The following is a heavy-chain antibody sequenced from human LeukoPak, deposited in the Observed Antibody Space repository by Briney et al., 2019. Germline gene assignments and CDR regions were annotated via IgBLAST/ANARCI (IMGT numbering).Heavy chain of an antibody. CDR1: GYTFTSYG. J-gene: IGHJ5*02. CDR3: ARMDRLSATPTTDWFDP. CDR2: MNPKNGAT. D-gene: IGHD3-16*02. Sequence: ASVKVSCKASGYTFTSYGINCVRQATGQGLEWMGWMNPKNGATGYAQKFQGRVTMTRDTSIGKAYMELSSLVSEDTAAYYCARMDRLSATPTTDWFDPWGQGTLVTVSS. V-gene: IGHV1-8*01.